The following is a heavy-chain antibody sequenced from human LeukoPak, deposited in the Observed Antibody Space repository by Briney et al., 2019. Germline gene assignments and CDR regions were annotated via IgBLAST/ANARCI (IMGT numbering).Heavy chain of an antibody. D-gene: IGHD3-9*01. CDR2: INPSGGST. CDR1: GYTFTTYY. V-gene: IGHV1-46*01. J-gene: IGHJ4*02. CDR3: ARALKYYDILTGYPYYFDY. Sequence: GASVKVSCEASGYTFTTYYMHWVRQAPGQGLEWMGRINPSGGSTTYAQKFQGKVTMTRDTSTSTVYMELSSLRSEDTAVYYCARALKYYDILTGYPYYFDYWGQGTLVTVSS.